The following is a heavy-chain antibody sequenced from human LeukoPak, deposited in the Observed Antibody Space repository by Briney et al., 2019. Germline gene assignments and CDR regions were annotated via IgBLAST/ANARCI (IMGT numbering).Heavy chain of an antibody. CDR2: IIVSGDNT. Sequence: GGSLRLSCAAPGFTFSNYAMNWVRQAPGKGLEWVSSIIVSGDNTYYADSVKGRFTISRDNSKYTLYLQISSLGAEDTAVYYCARSLIVSAGTGPFDYWGQGTLVTVSS. CDR3: ARSLIVSAGTGPFDY. V-gene: IGHV3-23*01. CDR1: GFTFSNYA. J-gene: IGHJ4*02. D-gene: IGHD5/OR15-5a*01.